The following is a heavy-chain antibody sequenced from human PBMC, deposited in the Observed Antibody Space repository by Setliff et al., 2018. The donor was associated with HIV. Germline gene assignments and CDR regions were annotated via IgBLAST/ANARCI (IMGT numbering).Heavy chain of an antibody. J-gene: IGHJ4*02. CDR3: ARGGAWMNTYIDY. Sequence: ASVKVSCKASGYTFSDYYMHWVRQAPGQGLEWMGWINPNSGGTNYAQKFQGRVNMTRDTSISTTYMELSRLRSDDTAVYYCARGGAWMNTYIDYWGQGTLVTVSS. CDR1: GYTFSDYY. D-gene: IGHD1-1*01. CDR2: INPNSGGT. V-gene: IGHV1-2*02.